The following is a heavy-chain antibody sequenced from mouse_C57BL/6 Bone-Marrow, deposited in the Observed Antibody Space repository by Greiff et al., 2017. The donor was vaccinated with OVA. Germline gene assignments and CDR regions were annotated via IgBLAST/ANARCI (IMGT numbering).Heavy chain of an antibody. CDR1: GFTFSDFY. V-gene: IGHV7-1*01. D-gene: IGHD1-1*01. CDR2: SRNKANDYTT. Sequence: EVQGVESGGGLVQSGRSLRLSCATSGFTFSDFYMEWVRQAPGKGLEWIAASRNKANDYTTEYSASVKGRFIVSRDTSQSILYLQMNALRAEDTAIYYCARDARYYGSSYGAMDYWGQGTSVTVSS. J-gene: IGHJ4*01. CDR3: ARDARYYGSSYGAMDY.